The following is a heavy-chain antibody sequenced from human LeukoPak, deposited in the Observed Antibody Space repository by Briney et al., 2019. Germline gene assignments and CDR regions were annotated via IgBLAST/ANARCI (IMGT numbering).Heavy chain of an antibody. J-gene: IGHJ4*02. CDR3: AKDPREFGELFAYYFDY. D-gene: IGHD3-10*01. CDR2: ISYDGSNK. V-gene: IGHV3-30-3*01. Sequence: PGGSLRLSCAASGFTFSSYAMHWVRQAPGKGLEWVAVISYDGSNKYYADSVKGRFTISRDNSKNTLYLQMNSLRAEDTAVYYCAKDPREFGELFAYYFDYWGQGTLVTVSS. CDR1: GFTFSSYA.